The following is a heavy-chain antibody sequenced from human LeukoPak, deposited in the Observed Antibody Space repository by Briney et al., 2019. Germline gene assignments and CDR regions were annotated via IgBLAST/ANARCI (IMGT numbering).Heavy chain of an antibody. D-gene: IGHD2-15*01. Sequence: ASVKVSCKASGYTFTSYGISWVRQAPGQGLEWMGWISAYNGNTNYAQKLQGRVTMTTDTSTSTAYMELRSLRSDDTAVYYCARVGYCSGGSCLLYYYYYYMDVWGKGTTVTVSS. CDR1: GYTFTSYG. CDR2: ISAYNGNT. CDR3: ARVGYCSGGSCLLYYYYYYMDV. V-gene: IGHV1-18*01. J-gene: IGHJ6*03.